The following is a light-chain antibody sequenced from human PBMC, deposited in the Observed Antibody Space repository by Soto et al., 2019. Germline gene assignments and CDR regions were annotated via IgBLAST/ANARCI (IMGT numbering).Light chain of an antibody. V-gene: IGKV3-11*01. Sequence: EIVLTQSPATLSVSPGERASLSCRASQSVSSYLAWYQQKPGQAPRLLIYDASNRATGIPARFSGSGSGTDFTLTISSLEPEDFAVYYCQQRSNWPPSTFGGGTKVDIK. CDR1: QSVSSY. CDR2: DAS. CDR3: QQRSNWPPST. J-gene: IGKJ4*01.